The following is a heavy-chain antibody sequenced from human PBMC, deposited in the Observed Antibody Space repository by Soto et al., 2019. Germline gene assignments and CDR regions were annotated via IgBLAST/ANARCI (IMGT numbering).Heavy chain of an antibody. D-gene: IGHD2-15*01. Sequence: RSLTCAVSGGSISSGGYSWSWIRQPPGKGLEWIGYIYHSGSTYYNPSLKSRVPISVDRSKNQFSLKLSSVTAADTAVYYCARDLGYCRWCSCHGMDVWGQGTKATVSS. CDR1: GGSISSGGYS. V-gene: IGHV4-30-2*01. J-gene: IGHJ6*02. CDR2: IYHSGST. CDR3: ARDLGYCRWCSCHGMDV.